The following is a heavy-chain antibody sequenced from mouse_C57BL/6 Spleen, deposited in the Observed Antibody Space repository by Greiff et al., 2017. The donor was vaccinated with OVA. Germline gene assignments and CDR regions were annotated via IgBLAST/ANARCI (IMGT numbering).Heavy chain of an antibody. CDR3: ARRGHYYGSGGDY. V-gene: IGHV1-26*01. D-gene: IGHD1-1*01. CDR2: INPNNGGT. Sequence: EVQLQQSGPELVKPGASVKISCKASGYTFTDYYMNWVKQSHGKSLEWIGDINPNNGGTSYNQKFKGKATLTVDKSSSTAYMELRSLTSEDSAVYYCARRGHYYGSGGDYWGQGTTLTVSS. J-gene: IGHJ2*01. CDR1: GYTFTDYY.